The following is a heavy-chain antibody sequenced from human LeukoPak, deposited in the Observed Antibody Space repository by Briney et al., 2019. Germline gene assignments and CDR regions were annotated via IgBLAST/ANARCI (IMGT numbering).Heavy chain of an antibody. CDR2: IYTSGST. CDR1: GGSISSYY. CDR3: AREGPLWPFDY. Sequence: SETLSLTCTVSGGSISSYYWSWIRQPAGEGLEWIGRIYTSGSTNYNPSLKSRVTMSVDTSKNQFSPKLSSVTAADTAVYYCAREGPLWPFDYWGQGTLVTVSS. D-gene: IGHD2/OR15-2a*01. J-gene: IGHJ4*02. V-gene: IGHV4-4*07.